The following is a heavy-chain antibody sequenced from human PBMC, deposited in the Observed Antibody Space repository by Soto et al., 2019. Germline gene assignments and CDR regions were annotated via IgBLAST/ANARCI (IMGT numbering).Heavy chain of an antibody. CDR3: ARHVGELSAPIDY. CDR2: IYYSGST. D-gene: IGHD3-16*02. CDR1: GGSISSSSYY. V-gene: IGHV4-39*01. Sequence: QLQLQESGPGLVKPSETLSLTCTVSGGSISSSSYYWGWIRQPPGKGLEWIGSIYYSGSTYYNPSLKSRVTISVDTSKNQFSLKLSSVTAADTAVYYCARHVGELSAPIDYWGQGTLVTVSS. J-gene: IGHJ4*02.